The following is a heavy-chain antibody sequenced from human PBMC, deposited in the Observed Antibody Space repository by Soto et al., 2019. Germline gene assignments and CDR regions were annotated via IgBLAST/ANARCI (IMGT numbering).Heavy chain of an antibody. CDR1: GGSISSYY. J-gene: IGHJ6*02. Sequence: SETLSLTCTVSGGSISSYYWSWIRQPPGKGLEWIGYIYYSGSTNYNPSLKSRVTISVDTSKNQFSLKLSSVTAADTAVYYCARESDSSSWYYYYGMDVWGQGTTVTVSS. CDR3: ARESDSSSWYYYYGMDV. CDR2: IYYSGST. V-gene: IGHV4-59*01. D-gene: IGHD6-13*01.